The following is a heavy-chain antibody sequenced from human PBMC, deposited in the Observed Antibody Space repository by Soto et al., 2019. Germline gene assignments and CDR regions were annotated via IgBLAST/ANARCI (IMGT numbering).Heavy chain of an antibody. CDR1: GFAVSSNY. Sequence: EVQLVESGGGLIQPGGSLRLSCAASGFAVSSNYMNWVRQAPGKGLEWISVYYNDGRTYYADSVKGRFTISRFNTKNTLYLQMDSLRVEDTTVYYCARGDGLLDYWGQGTLVTVSS. J-gene: IGHJ4*02. V-gene: IGHV3-53*01. D-gene: IGHD2-21*02. CDR3: ARGDGLLDY. CDR2: YYNDGRT.